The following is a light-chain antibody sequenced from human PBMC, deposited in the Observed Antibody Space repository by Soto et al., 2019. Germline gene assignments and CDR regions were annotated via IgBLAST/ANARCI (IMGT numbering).Light chain of an antibody. CDR2: GAS. V-gene: IGKV3-20*01. CDR3: QQHGSSLFT. J-gene: IGKJ3*01. CDR1: QSVSSGY. Sequence: DIVLTQSPGTLSLSPGERATLSCRASQSVSSGYLAWYQQKPGQAPRLLIYGASSRATGIPDRFSGSGSGTDFTLTISRLEPEDFAVYYCQQHGSSLFTFGPGTKVDIK.